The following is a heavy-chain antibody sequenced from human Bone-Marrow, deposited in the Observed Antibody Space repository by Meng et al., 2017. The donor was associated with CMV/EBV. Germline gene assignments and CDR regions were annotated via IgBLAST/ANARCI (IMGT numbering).Heavy chain of an antibody. V-gene: IGHV6-1*01. CDR2: TYYRSKWYN. CDR1: GDSVSSNSAA. D-gene: IGHD6-13*01. Sequence: SETLSLTCAISGDSVSSNSAAWNWIRQSPSRGLEWLGRTYYRSKWYNDYAVSVKSRITINPDTSKNQFSLQLNSVTPEDTAVYYCATTLYNSSSIDYYYYGMDVWGQGTTVTVSS. CDR3: ATTLYNSSSIDYYYYGMDV. J-gene: IGHJ6*02.